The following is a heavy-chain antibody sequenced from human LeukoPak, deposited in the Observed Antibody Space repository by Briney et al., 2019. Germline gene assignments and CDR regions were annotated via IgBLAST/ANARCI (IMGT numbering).Heavy chain of an antibody. Sequence: SETLSLTCTVSGGSITSYYWSWIRQPPGKGLEWIGYMYYSGSTNYNPSLKSRVSISIDTSKTQFSLKLNSATAADTAVYYCAAGTSWFDPWGQGTLVTVSS. CDR2: MYYSGST. D-gene: IGHD6-13*01. J-gene: IGHJ5*02. CDR3: AAGTSWFDP. CDR1: GGSITSYY. V-gene: IGHV4-59*01.